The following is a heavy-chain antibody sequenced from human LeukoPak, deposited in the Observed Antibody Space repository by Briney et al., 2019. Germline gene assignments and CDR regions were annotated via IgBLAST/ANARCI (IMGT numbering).Heavy chain of an antibody. CDR2: MNPNSGNT. CDR1: GYTFTSYD. Sequence: ASVKVSCKASGYTFTSYDNNWVRQATGQGLEWMGWMNPNSGNTGYAQKFQGRVTITRNTSIGTAYMELSSLRSEDTAVYYCARPSRYCSSTSCFDYWGQGTLVTVSS. V-gene: IGHV1-8*03. D-gene: IGHD2-2*01. J-gene: IGHJ4*02. CDR3: ARPSRYCSSTSCFDY.